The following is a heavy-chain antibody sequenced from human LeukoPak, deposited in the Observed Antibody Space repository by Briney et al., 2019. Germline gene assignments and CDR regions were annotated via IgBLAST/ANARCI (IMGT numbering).Heavy chain of an antibody. CDR1: GFTFSSYS. V-gene: IGHV3-21*01. D-gene: IGHD3-3*01. CDR2: ISSSSSYI. Sequence: GGSLRLSCAASGFTFSSYSMNWVRQAPGKGLEWVSSISSSSSYIYYADSVKGRFTISRDNSKNTLYLQMNSLRAEDTAVYYCARDRDDFWSGFKYYYYYMDVWGKGTTVTVSS. J-gene: IGHJ6*03. CDR3: ARDRDDFWSGFKYYYYYMDV.